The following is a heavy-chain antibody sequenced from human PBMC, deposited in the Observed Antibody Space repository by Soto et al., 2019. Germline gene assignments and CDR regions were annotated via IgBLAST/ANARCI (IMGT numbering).Heavy chain of an antibody. CDR1: GGSFSGYY. J-gene: IGHJ4*02. V-gene: IGHV4-34*01. CDR3: ARGLDYGDYGPHIDY. D-gene: IGHD4-17*01. Sequence: QVQLQQWGAGLLKPSETLSLTCAVYGGSFSGYYWSWIRQPPGKGLEWIGEINHSGSTNYNPSLKSRVTISVDTSKNQFSLKLSSVTAADTAVYYCARGLDYGDYGPHIDYWGQGTLVTVSS. CDR2: INHSGST.